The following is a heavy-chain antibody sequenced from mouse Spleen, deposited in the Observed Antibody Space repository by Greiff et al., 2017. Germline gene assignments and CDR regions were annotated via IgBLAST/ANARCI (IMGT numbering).Heavy chain of an antibody. J-gene: IGHJ2*01. CDR3: ARDYDRYYFDY. CDR2: INYDGSST. D-gene: IGHD2-3*01. Sequence: EVKLMESEGGLVQPGSSMKLSCTASGFTFSDYYMAWVRQVPEKGLEWVANINYDGSSTYYLDSLKSRFIISRDNAKNILYLQMSSLKSEDTATYYCARDYDRYYFDYWGQGTTLTVSS. CDR1: GFTFSDYY. V-gene: IGHV5-16*01.